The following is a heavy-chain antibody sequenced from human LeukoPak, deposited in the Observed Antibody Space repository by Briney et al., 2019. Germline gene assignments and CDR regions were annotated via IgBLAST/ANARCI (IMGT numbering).Heavy chain of an antibody. J-gene: IGHJ4*02. CDR2: ISAYNGNT. V-gene: IGHV1-18*01. D-gene: IGHD3-16*02. CDR3: ARDLFPGLGELSYDDLYYFDY. CDR1: GYTFTSYG. Sequence: GASVKVSCKASGYTFTSYGISWVRQAPGQGLEWMGWISAYNGNTNYAQKLQGRVTMTTDTSTSTAYMELRSLRSDDTAVYYCARDLFPGLGELSYDDLYYFDYWGQGTLVTVSS.